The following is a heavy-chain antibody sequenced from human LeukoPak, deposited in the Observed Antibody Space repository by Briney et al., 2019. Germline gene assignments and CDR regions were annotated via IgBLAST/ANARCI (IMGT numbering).Heavy chain of an antibody. Sequence: PGGSLRLSCAASGFTFSSYGMHWVRQAPGKGLEWVAFIRYDGSNKYYADSVKGRFTISRDNSKNTLYLQMNSLRAEDTAVYYCAKSVGSGIESNWFDPWGQGTLVTVSS. V-gene: IGHV3-30*02. CDR1: GFTFSSYG. CDR3: AKSVGSGIESNWFDP. D-gene: IGHD3-10*01. CDR2: IRYDGSNK. J-gene: IGHJ5*02.